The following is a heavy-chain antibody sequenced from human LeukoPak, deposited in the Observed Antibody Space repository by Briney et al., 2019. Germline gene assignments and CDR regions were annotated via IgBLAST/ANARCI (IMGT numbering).Heavy chain of an antibody. J-gene: IGHJ3*02. CDR3: VRERVSWYRANAFDI. V-gene: IGHV4-34*01. CDR1: GGSFSGYY. D-gene: IGHD6-13*01. CDR2: INHSGST. Sequence: PSETLSLTCAVYGGSFSGYYWSWIRQPPGKGLEWIGEINHSGSTNYNPSLKSRVTISVDTSKNQFSLKLSSVTAADTAVYYCVRERVSWYRANAFDIWGQGTMVTVSS.